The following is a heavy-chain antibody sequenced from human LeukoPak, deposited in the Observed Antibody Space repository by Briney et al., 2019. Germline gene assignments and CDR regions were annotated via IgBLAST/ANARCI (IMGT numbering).Heavy chain of an antibody. CDR3: ARERGDF. V-gene: IGHV3-11*06. J-gene: IGHJ4*02. CDR1: GFTFSDYY. CDR2: ISGSSTYI. Sequence: PGGSLRLSCAASGFTFSDYYMNWIRQAPGKGLEWVSYISGSSTYINYADSVKGRFTISRDNAKNSLYLQMNSLRAEDTAVYYCARERGDFWGQGTQVTVSS.